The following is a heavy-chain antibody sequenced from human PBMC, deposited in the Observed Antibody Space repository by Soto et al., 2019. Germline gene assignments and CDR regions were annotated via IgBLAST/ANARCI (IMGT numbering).Heavy chain of an antibody. CDR3: ARWRLQWLVPIHAFDY. CDR2: MNPNSGNT. CDR1: GYTFTSYD. J-gene: IGHJ4*02. Sequence: QVQLVQSGAEVKKPGASVKVSCKASGYTFTSYDINWVRQATGQGLEWMGWMNPNSGNTGYAQKFQGRVTMTRNTSISTAYMELNSLRYEDTAVYYCARWRLQWLVPIHAFDYWGQGTQVTVSS. V-gene: IGHV1-8*01. D-gene: IGHD6-19*01.